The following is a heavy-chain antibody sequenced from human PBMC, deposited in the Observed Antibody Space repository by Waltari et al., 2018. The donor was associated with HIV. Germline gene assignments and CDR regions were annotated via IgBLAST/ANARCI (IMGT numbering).Heavy chain of an antibody. D-gene: IGHD5-18*01. CDR3: ARAPAMASFDY. V-gene: IGHV4-59*01. CDR2: IYYSGST. CDR1: GGSISSSY. J-gene: IGHJ4*02. Sequence: QVQLQESGPGLVKPSETLSLTCTVSGGSISSSYWSWIRQPPGKGLEWIGYIYYSGSTNYNPSLKSRVTISVDTSKNQFSLKLSSVTAADTAVYYCARAPAMASFDYWGQGTLVTVSS.